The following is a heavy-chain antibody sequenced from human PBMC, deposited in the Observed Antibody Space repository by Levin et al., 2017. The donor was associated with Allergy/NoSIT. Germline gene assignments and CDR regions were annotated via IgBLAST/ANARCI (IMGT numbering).Heavy chain of an antibody. V-gene: IGHV3-11*01. D-gene: IGHD6-13*01. J-gene: IGHJ5*02. Sequence: GESLKISCAASGFTFSDNYMAWIRQAPGKGLEWVSYISSIGTTTYYGDSVKGRFTISRDNAKNSLYLQMNSLRTDDTAVYYCARGLFPTHHSSSRTWFDPWGQGTLVTVSS. CDR1: GFTFSDNY. CDR3: ARGLFPTHHSSSRTWFDP. CDR2: ISSIGTTT.